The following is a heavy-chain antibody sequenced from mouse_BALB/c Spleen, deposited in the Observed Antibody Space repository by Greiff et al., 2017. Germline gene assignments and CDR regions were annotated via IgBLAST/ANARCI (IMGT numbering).Heavy chain of an antibody. D-gene: IGHD2-4*01. J-gene: IGHJ3*01. Sequence: EVKLVESGGGLVKPGGSLKLFCAASGFTFSSYAMSWVRQTPEKRLEWVATISSGGSYTYYPDSVKGRFTISRDNAKNTLYLQMSSLRSEDTAMYYCARQGITGFAYWGQGTLVTVSA. V-gene: IGHV5-9-3*01. CDR1: GFTFSSYA. CDR3: ARQGITGFAY. CDR2: ISSGGSYT.